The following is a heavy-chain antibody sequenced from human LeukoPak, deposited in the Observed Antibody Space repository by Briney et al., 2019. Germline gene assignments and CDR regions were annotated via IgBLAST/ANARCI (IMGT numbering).Heavy chain of an antibody. CDR3: ARDRGVAGTLDY. Sequence: GGSLRLSCAASGFTFSSYAMHWVRQAPGKGLEWVAVISYDGSNKYYADSVKGRFTISRDNSKNTLYLQMNSLRAEDTAVYYCARDRGVAGTLDYWGQGTLVTVSS. CDR1: GFTFSSYA. CDR2: ISYDGSNK. J-gene: IGHJ4*02. D-gene: IGHD6-19*01. V-gene: IGHV3-30-3*01.